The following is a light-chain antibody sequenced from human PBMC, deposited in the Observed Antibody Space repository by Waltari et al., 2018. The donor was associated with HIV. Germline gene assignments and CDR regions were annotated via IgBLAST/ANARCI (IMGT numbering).Light chain of an antibody. Sequence: SYVLTQPPSVSVAPGKTARITGGGENIGSKSVNWYKKQPAQAPVMVIYHDTDRPSGIPDRFSGSNSEDTATLTIRRVEAGDEADYFCQVWDTNTDQYVIFGGGTNLAV. J-gene: IGLJ2*01. CDR2: HDT. CDR3: QVWDTNTDQYVI. CDR1: NIGSKS. V-gene: IGLV3-21*01.